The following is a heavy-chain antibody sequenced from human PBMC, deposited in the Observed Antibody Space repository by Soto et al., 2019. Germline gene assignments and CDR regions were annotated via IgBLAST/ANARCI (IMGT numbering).Heavy chain of an antibody. CDR2: INAGNGNT. CDR1: GYTFTSYA. J-gene: IGHJ4*02. D-gene: IGHD6-13*01. Sequence: QVQIVQSGAEEKKPGASVKVSCKASGYTFTSYAMHWVRQAPGQRLEWMGWINAGNGNTKYSQKFQGRVTFTRDTSASTAYMELSSLRSEDTAVYYCARDVAAADYWGQGTLVTVSS. V-gene: IGHV1-3*05. CDR3: ARDVAAADY.